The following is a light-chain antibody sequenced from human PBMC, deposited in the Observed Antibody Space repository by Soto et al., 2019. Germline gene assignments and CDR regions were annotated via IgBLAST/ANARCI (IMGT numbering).Light chain of an antibody. J-gene: IGLJ1*01. CDR3: AAWDDSLNGYV. V-gene: IGLV2-8*01. Sequence: QSALTQPPSASGSPGQSVTISCTGTISDVGSYKYVSWYQQHPGKAPKLIIYEVGKRPSGVPDRFSGSKSGNTASLTVSGLQPEDEADYYCAAWDDSLNGYVFGTGTKLTVL. CDR1: ISDVGSYKY. CDR2: EVG.